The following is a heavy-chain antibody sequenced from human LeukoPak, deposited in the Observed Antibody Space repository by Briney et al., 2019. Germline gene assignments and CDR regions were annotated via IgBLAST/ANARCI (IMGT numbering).Heavy chain of an antibody. D-gene: IGHD3-22*01. CDR1: GGSISIHY. J-gene: IGHJ3*02. CDR3: TRLLDNDSSGYPDTFDM. Sequence: PSETLSLTCTVSGGSISIHYWSWIRQPPGKGLEWIGYFYYSGSTNYNPSFQSRVTISVDTSKNHFSLKLTSVTAADTAVYYCTRLLDNDSSGYPDTFDMWGQGTMVTVSS. CDR2: FYYSGST. V-gene: IGHV4-59*11.